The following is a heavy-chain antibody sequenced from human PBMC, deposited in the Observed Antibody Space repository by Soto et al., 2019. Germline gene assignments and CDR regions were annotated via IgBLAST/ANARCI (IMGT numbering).Heavy chain of an antibody. Sequence: SETLSLTCAVSGGSISSYYWSWIRQPPGKGLEWIGEIYHSGSTNYNPSLKIRVTISVDKSKNQFSLKLNSMTAADTAVYFCARVLGNDAFDIWGLGTMVTVSS. V-gene: IGHV4-59*12. CDR1: GGSISSYY. CDR3: ARVLGNDAFDI. J-gene: IGHJ3*02. CDR2: IYHSGST. D-gene: IGHD3-3*02.